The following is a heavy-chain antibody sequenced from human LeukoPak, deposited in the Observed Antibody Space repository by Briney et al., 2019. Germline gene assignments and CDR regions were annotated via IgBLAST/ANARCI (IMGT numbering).Heavy chain of an antibody. J-gene: IGHJ4*02. CDR1: GGSISSSSYY. D-gene: IGHD2-15*01. V-gene: IGHV4-39*07. Sequence: NPSETLSLTCTVSGGSISSSSYYWGWIRQPPGKGLEWIGEINHSGSTNYNPSLKSRVTISVDTSKNQFSLKLSSVTAADTAVYYWACGYSTYYFDYCGQGTMVTVSS. CDR2: INHSGST. CDR3: ACGYSTYYFDY.